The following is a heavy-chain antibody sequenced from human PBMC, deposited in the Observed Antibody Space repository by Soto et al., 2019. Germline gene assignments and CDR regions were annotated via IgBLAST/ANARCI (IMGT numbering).Heavy chain of an antibody. J-gene: IGHJ4*02. CDR2: IYYSGST. CDR3: ARCYYDSSGYYYYFDY. Sequence: PSETLSLTCTVSGGSISSSSYYWGWIRQPPGKGLEWIGSIYYSGSTYYNPSLKSRVTISVDTSKNQFSLKLSSVTAADTAVYYCARCYYDSSGYYYYFDYWGQGTLVTVSS. V-gene: IGHV4-39*01. CDR1: GGSISSSSYY. D-gene: IGHD3-22*01.